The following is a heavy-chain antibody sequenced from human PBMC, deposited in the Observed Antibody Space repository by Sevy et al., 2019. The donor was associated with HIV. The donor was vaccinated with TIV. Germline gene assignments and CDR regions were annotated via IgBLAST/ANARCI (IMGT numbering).Heavy chain of an antibody. V-gene: IGHV3-21*06. Sequence: GGSLRLSSSASGFTFSSYTMIWVRQAPGRGLEWVSASSGTGSYIYYADSVKDRFTISRDNAKNLLYLQMNSLRAEDTAVYYCARDHGYCSGGSCYSGGYWGQGTLVTVSS. D-gene: IGHD2-15*01. J-gene: IGHJ4*02. CDR2: SSGTGSYI. CDR3: ARDHGYCSGGSCYSGGY. CDR1: GFTFSSYT.